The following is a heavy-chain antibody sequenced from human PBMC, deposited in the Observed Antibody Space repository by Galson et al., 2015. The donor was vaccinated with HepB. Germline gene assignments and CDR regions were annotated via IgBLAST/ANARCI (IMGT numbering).Heavy chain of an antibody. V-gene: IGHV7-4-1*02. CDR1: GYTFTTYV. CDR2: INTNTGNP. J-gene: IGHJ4*02. Sequence: SVKVSCKASGYTFTTYVMNWVRQAPGQGLEWMGWINTNTGNPTYAQGFTGRFVFSLDTSVSTAYLQINSLESKDTAVYYCARGNGYFDYWGQGTLVTVSS. CDR3: ARGNGYFDY. D-gene: IGHD2-8*01.